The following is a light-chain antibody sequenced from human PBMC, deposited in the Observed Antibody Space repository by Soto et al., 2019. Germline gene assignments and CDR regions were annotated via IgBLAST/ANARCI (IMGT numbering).Light chain of an antibody. CDR3: QQRSNWPWT. J-gene: IGKJ1*01. CDR1: QSVSNF. V-gene: IGKV3-11*01. CDR2: DAS. Sequence: EIVLTQSPATLSLSPGERATLSCRASQSVSNFLAWYQQKPGKALRPPISDASNRATGIPGRFSGSGSGTDFSLTISSLEPEDFAVYYCQQRSNWPWTFGQGTKVEIK.